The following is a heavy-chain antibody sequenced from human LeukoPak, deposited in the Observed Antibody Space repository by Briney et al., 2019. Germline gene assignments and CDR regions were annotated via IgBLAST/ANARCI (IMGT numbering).Heavy chain of an antibody. CDR1: GYTFTGYY. D-gene: IGHD3-3*01. V-gene: IGHV1-2*02. CDR2: INPNSGGT. J-gene: IGHJ4*02. CDR3: ARSGGYDFWSGPD. Sequence: ASVKVSCKASGYTFTGYYMHWVRQAPGQGLERMGWINPNSGGTNYAQKFQGRVTMTRDTSISTAYMELSRLRSDDTAVYYCARSGGYDFWSGPDWGQGTLVTVSS.